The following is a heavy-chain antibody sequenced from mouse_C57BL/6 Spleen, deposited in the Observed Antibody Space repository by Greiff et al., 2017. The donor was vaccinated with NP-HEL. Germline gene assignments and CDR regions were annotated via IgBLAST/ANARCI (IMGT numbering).Heavy chain of an antibody. J-gene: IGHJ2*01. Sequence: LQESGAELVKPGASVKLSCKASGYTFTEYTIHWVKQRSGQGLEWIGWFYPGSGSIKYNEKFKDKATLTADKSSSTVYMELSRLTSEDSAVYFCARHEDITTVVATSYFDYWGQGTTLTVSS. CDR2: FYPGSGSI. V-gene: IGHV1-62-2*01. D-gene: IGHD1-1*01. CDR1: GYTFTEYT. CDR3: ARHEDITTVVATSYFDY.